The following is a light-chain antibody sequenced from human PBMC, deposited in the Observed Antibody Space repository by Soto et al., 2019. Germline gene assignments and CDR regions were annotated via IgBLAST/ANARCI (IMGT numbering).Light chain of an antibody. CDR2: AAS. J-gene: IGKJ1*01. CDR3: PKYDSAPWT. CDR1: QGISNY. Sequence: DIQMTQSPSSLSASVRDRVTITCRASQGISNYLAWYQQKPGKVPKLLIYAASTLQSGVPSRFSGSGSGTDFTLTITSLQPEDVATYYCPKYDSAPWTFGHGTKVEIK. V-gene: IGKV1-27*01.